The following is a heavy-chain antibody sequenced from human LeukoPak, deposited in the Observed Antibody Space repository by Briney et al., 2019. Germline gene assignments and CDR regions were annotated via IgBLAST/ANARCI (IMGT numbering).Heavy chain of an antibody. CDR3: ARDFLDYYGSGSLDY. CDR1: GFTFSSYG. Sequence: GGSQRLSCAASGFTFSSYGMPWVRQAPGKGLEWVAVIWYDGSNKYYADSVKGRFTISRDNSKNTLYLQMNSLRAEDTAVYYCARDFLDYYGSGSLDYWGQGTLVTVSS. CDR2: IWYDGSNK. D-gene: IGHD3-10*01. J-gene: IGHJ4*02. V-gene: IGHV3-33*01.